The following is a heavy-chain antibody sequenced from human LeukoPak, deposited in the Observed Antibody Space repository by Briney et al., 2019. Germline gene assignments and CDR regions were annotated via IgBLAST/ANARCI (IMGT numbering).Heavy chain of an antibody. Sequence: GGSLRLFCAASGFAVSSNYMSWVRQAPGKGLEWVSVLYGGGGSYYADSVKGRFIIFRDNSKNMLYLQMNSLRVEDTAVYYCVREGNWAYWGQGTLVTVSS. CDR3: VREGNWAY. CDR2: LYGGGGS. CDR1: GFAVSSNY. V-gene: IGHV3-53*01. J-gene: IGHJ4*02. D-gene: IGHD1-1*01.